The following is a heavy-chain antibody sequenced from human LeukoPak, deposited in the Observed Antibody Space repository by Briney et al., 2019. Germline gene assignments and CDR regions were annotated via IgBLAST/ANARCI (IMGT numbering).Heavy chain of an antibody. V-gene: IGHV3-30*04. CDR3: ARTMIVVYYFDY. CDR1: GFTFSSYA. Sequence: GGSLRLSCAASGFTFSSYAMHWVRQAPGKGLEWVAVISYDGSNKYYADSVKGRFTISRDNSKNTLYLQMNSLRAEDTAVYYCARTMIVVYYFDYWGQGTLVTVSS. D-gene: IGHD3-22*01. J-gene: IGHJ4*02. CDR2: ISYDGSNK.